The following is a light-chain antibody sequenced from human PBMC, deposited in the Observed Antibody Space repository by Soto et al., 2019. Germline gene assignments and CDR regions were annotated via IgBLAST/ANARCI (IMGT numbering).Light chain of an antibody. CDR3: HKYNNWPWT. J-gene: IGKJ1*01. CDR2: DAS. CDR1: QSVSSN. V-gene: IGKV3-15*01. Sequence: EIVMTQSPATLSVSPGERATLSCRASQSVSSNLAWYQQKPGQAPRLLIYDASTRATGIPARFSGSGSGTEFTLTNSSLESEDFAVYYCHKYNNWPWTFGQGTKVEIK.